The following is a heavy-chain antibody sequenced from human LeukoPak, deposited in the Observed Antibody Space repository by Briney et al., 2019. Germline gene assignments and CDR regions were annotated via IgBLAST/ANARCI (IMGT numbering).Heavy chain of an antibody. V-gene: IGHV4-59*01. J-gene: IGHJ4*02. CDR1: GGSISSYY. CDR3: ARDGLEPL. Sequence: PSETLSLTCTVSGGSISSYYWSWIRQPPGKGLEWIGYIYYSGSTNYNPSLKSRVTISVDTSKNQFSLKLSSVTAADTAVYYYARDGLEPLWGQGTLVTVSS. D-gene: IGHD3/OR15-3a*01. CDR2: IYYSGST.